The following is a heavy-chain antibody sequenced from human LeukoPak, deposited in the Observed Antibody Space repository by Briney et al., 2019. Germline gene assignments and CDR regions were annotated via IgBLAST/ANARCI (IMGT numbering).Heavy chain of an antibody. Sequence: ASVKVSCKASGYTFTSYYMHWVRQAPGQGLEWMGIINPSGGSTSYAQKFQGRVTMTRDTSTSTVYMELSSLRSEDTAVYYCAGRGGRWLAKTLDYLGQGTPVTV. CDR3: AGRGGRWLAKTLDY. V-gene: IGHV1-46*01. D-gene: IGHD3-10*01. CDR2: INPSGGST. CDR1: GYTFTSYY. J-gene: IGHJ4*01.